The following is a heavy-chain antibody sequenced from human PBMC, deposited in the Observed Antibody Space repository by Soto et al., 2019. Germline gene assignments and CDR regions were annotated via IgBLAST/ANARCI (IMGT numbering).Heavy chain of an antibody. D-gene: IGHD2-2*01. Sequence: GGSLRLSCAASGFTFSDYYMSWIRQAPGKGLEWVSYISSSGSTIYYADSVKGRFTISRDNAKNSLYLQMNSLRAEDTAVYYCASLLGYCSSTSCSNDAFDIWGQGTMVTVSS. V-gene: IGHV3-11*01. CDR3: ASLLGYCSSTSCSNDAFDI. J-gene: IGHJ3*02. CDR2: ISSSGSTI. CDR1: GFTFSDYY.